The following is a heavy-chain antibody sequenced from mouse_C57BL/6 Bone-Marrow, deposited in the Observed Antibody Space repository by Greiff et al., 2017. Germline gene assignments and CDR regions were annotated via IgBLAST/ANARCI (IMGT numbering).Heavy chain of an antibody. CDR3: TREGHDYDERDFDY. CDR1: GYTFTDYE. J-gene: IGHJ2*01. V-gene: IGHV1-15*01. Sequence: VQLQQSGAELVRPGASVTLSCKASGYTFTDYEMHWVKQTPVHGLEWIGAIDPETGGTAYNQKFKGKAILTADKSSSTAYMELRSLTSEDSAVYYCTREGHDYDERDFDYWGQGTTLTVSS. D-gene: IGHD2-4*01. CDR2: IDPETGGT.